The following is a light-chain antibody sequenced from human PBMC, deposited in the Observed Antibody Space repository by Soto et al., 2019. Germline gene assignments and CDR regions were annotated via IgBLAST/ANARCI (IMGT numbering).Light chain of an antibody. CDR3: QQYDILTIT. Sequence: DVHVSQSPSSLSASVGYRFTITCQAGDDIINSLNWYQQNPGKAPKLXIHDASILQTGVPSTFRGSGSGTDFTFPITSLQTEDIAPYYCQQYDILTITFGGGTKV. CDR1: DDIINS. J-gene: IGKJ4*01. CDR2: DAS. V-gene: IGKV1-33*01.